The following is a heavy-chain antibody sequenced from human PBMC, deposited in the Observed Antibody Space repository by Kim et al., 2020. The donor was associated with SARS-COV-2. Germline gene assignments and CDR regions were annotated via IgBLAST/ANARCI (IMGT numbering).Heavy chain of an antibody. CDR2: INHSGST. V-gene: IGHV4-34*01. J-gene: IGHJ5*02. Sequence: SETLSLTCAVYGGSFSGYYWSWIRQPPGKGLEWIGEINHSGSTNYNPSLKSRVTISVDTSKNQFSLKLSSVTAADTAVYYCARRAAAQNWFDPWGQGTLV. CDR1: GGSFSGYY. CDR3: ARRAAAQNWFDP. D-gene: IGHD6-13*01.